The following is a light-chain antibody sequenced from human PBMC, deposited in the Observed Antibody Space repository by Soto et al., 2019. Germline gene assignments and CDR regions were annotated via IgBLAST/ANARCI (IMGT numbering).Light chain of an antibody. CDR3: QQSYSTPWK. V-gene: IGKV1-39*01. CDR2: AAS. CDR1: QSISSW. J-gene: IGKJ1*01. Sequence: DIQMTHSPSTLSASVGDRVTITCRASQSISSWLAWYQQKPGKAPKLLIYAASSLQSGVPSRLSGSGSGTDFTLAISSLQPEDFATYYCQQSYSTPWKFGQGTKVDIK.